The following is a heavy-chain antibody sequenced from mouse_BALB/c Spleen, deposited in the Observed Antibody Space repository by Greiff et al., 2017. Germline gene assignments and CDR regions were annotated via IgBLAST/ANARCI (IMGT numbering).Heavy chain of an antibody. J-gene: IGHJ4*01. CDR3: ARLVGNYVEDY. Sequence: EVMLLESGGDLVKPGGSLKLSCAASGYTFTSYCMSWVRQTPDKRLEWVATISRGGSDTYYPDRMKGRITISRDNAKNTLYLHISSLKSEDTAMYYCARLVGNYVEDYWGQGTSVTVSS. D-gene: IGHD2-1*01. V-gene: IGHV5-6*01. CDR2: ISRGGSDT. CDR1: GYTFTSYC.